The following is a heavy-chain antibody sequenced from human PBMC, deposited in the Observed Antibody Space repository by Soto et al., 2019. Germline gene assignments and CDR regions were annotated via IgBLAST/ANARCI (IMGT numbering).Heavy chain of an antibody. CDR2: IRSKASGGTA. J-gene: IGHJ3*01. D-gene: IGHD3-10*01. CDR1: GFSFGDYA. CDR3: TRDQPITP. Sequence: QRLSCTAAGFSFGDYAMSWVRQAPGKGLEWVGFIRSKASGGTAEYAASVKGRFTFSRDDSKRIAYLQMNSLKTEDTAIYYCTRDQPITPWGQGTMVTVSS. V-gene: IGHV3-49*04.